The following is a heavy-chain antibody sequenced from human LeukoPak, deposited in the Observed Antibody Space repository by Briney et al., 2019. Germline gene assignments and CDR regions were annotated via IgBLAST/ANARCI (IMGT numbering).Heavy chain of an antibody. CDR2: ISADGETT. Sequence: PGGSLRLSCAVSGFSVSSFGMRWVRQAPGKGLEWISAISADGETTWYADSVKGRFIISRDSSKNTLYLRLSSLRAEDTAIYYCAQGYSSGWYPSWGQGSLVSVSS. CDR1: GFSVSSFG. D-gene: IGHD6-19*01. CDR3: AQGYSSGWYPS. V-gene: IGHV3-23*01. J-gene: IGHJ5*02.